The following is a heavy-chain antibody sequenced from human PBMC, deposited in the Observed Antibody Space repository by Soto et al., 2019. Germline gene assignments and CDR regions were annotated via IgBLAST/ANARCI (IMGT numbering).Heavy chain of an antibody. J-gene: IGHJ4*02. CDR3: ARGRYGLRVSDY. D-gene: IGHD5-18*01. CDR2: MNPNSGNT. Sequence: GASVKVSCKASGYTFTGYDINWVRQATGQGLEWMGWMNPNSGNTGYAQKFQGRVTMTRNTSISTAYMELSSLRSEDTAVYYCARGRYGLRVSDYWGQGTLVTVSS. V-gene: IGHV1-8*01. CDR1: GYTFTGYD.